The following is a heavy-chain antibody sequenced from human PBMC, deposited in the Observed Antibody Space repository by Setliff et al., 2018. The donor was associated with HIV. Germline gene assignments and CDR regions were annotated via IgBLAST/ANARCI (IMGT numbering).Heavy chain of an antibody. Sequence: GASVKVSCKASGGTFSSYGISWVRQAPGQGLEWMGGIIPIFGIANYARKFQGRVTISADESTSTAYMELSSLRSEDTAMYYCARHGRAATDNWYFDLWGRGTLVTVS. CDR1: GGTFSSYG. D-gene: IGHD6-25*01. CDR2: IIPIFGIA. V-gene: IGHV1-69*13. J-gene: IGHJ2*01. CDR3: ARHGRAATDNWYFDL.